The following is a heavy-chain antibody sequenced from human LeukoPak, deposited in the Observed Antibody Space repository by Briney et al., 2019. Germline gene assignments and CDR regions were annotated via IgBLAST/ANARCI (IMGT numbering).Heavy chain of an antibody. J-gene: IGHJ4*02. CDR3: AKDLRRGGSYSITPPRAFDY. D-gene: IGHD1-26*01. CDR2: ISYDGSNK. V-gene: IGHV3-30*18. CDR1: GFTFSSYG. Sequence: GGSLRLSCAASGFTFSSYGMHWVRQAPGKGLEWVAVISYDGSNKYYADSVKGRFTISRDNSKNTLYLQMNSLRAEDTAVYYCAKDLRRGGSYSITPPRAFDYWGQGTLVTVSS.